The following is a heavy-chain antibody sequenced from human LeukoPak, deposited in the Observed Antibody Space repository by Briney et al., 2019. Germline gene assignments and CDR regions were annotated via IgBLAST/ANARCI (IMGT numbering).Heavy chain of an antibody. V-gene: IGHV1-2*02. CDR1: GYIFLSYG. D-gene: IGHD2-15*01. Sequence: ASVKVSCKASGYIFLSYGISSVRQAPGQGLEWMGWINPNSDFTNFAQNFQGRVTMTSDTSISTAYMELSRLRSDDTAVYYCARAISGGSPITASDYWGQGTLVTVSS. CDR2: INPNSDFT. J-gene: IGHJ4*02. CDR3: ARAISGGSPITASDY.